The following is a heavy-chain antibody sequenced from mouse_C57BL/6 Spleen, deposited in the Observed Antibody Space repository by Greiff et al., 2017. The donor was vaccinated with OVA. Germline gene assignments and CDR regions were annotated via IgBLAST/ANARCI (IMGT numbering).Heavy chain of an antibody. CDR3: ARSRYGSPFAY. Sequence: VHVKQSGPELVKPGASVKMSCKASGYTFTDYNMHWVKQSHGKSLEWIGYINPNNGGTSYNQKFKGKATLTVNKSSSTAYMELRSLTSEDSAVYYCARSRYGSPFAYWGQGTLVTVSA. J-gene: IGHJ3*01. CDR2: INPNNGGT. V-gene: IGHV1-22*01. D-gene: IGHD1-1*01. CDR1: GYTFTDYN.